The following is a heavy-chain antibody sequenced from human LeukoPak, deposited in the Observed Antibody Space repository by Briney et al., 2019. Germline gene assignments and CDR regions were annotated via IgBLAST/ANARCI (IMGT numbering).Heavy chain of an antibody. V-gene: IGHV3-64*01. CDR3: ARVGSWDAFDI. Sequence: GGSLRLSCAASGFTFSGYAMHWVRQAPGKGLEYVSAINSNGGSTYYANSVKGRFTISRDNSKNTLYLQMGSLRAEDMAVYYCARVGSWDAFDIWGQGTVVTVSS. J-gene: IGHJ3*02. D-gene: IGHD1-26*01. CDR1: GFTFSGYA. CDR2: INSNGGST.